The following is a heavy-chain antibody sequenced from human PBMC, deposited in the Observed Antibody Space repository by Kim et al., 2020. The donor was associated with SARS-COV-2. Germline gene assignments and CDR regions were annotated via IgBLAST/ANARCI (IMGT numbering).Heavy chain of an antibody. Sequence: GGSLRLSCAASGFTFSSYAMSWVRQAPGKGLEWVSAISGSGGSTYYADSVKGRFTISRDNSKNTLYLQMNSLRAEDTAVYYCAKFLLAGDGYSSWAFDIWGQGTMVTVSS. D-gene: IGHD2-15*01. CDR2: ISGSGGST. CDR3: AKFLLAGDGYSSWAFDI. J-gene: IGHJ3*02. CDR1: GFTFSSYA. V-gene: IGHV3-23*01.